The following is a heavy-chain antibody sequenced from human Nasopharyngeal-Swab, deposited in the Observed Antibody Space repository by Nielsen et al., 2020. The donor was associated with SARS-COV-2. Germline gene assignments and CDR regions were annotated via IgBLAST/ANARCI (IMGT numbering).Heavy chain of an antibody. CDR3: ARVGSTGWYPFDLDY. V-gene: IGHV3-9*01. Sequence: SLKISCAASGFTFDDYAMHWVRQGPGKGLEWVSGISWNSGSIDYADSVKGRFTISRDNAKNSLNLQMNSLRAEDTAVYYCARVGSTGWYPFDLDYWGQGTLVTVSS. CDR1: GFTFDDYA. J-gene: IGHJ4*02. CDR2: ISWNSGSI. D-gene: IGHD6-19*01.